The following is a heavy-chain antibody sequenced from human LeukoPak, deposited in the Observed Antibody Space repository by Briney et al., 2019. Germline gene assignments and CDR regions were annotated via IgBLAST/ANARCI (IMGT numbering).Heavy chain of an antibody. CDR3: ARFSGSYYLGYYMDV. D-gene: IGHD3-10*01. J-gene: IGHJ6*03. Sequence: PSETLSLTCTVSGGSISTYYWNWCRQPAGKGLEWIGYIYYSGNTNYNPSLKSRVTISVDMSKNQFSLKLSSVTAADTAVYYCARFSGSYYLGYYMDVWGKGTTVTISS. CDR2: IYYSGNT. CDR1: GGSISTYY. V-gene: IGHV4-59*01.